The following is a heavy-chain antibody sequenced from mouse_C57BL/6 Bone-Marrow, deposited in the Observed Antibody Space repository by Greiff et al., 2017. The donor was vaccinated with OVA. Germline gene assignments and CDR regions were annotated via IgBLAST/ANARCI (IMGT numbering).Heavy chain of an antibody. CDR3: ARGGYDGLRFAY. V-gene: IGHV1-81*01. Sequence: VKLMESGAELARPGASVKLSCKASGYTFTSYGISWVKQRTGQGLEWIGEIYPRSGNTYYNEKFKGKATLTADKSSSTAYMELRSLTSEDSAVYFCARGGYDGLRFAYWGQGTLVTVSA. CDR1: GYTFTSYG. J-gene: IGHJ3*01. CDR2: IYPRSGNT. D-gene: IGHD2-2*01.